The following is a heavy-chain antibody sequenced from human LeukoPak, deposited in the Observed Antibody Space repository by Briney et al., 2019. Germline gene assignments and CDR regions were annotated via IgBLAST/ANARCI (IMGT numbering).Heavy chain of an antibody. D-gene: IGHD3-22*01. CDR1: LYTFTGYY. J-gene: IGHJ5*02. V-gene: IGHV1-2*02. CDR3: ARDEDYYDSSGYYNWFDP. Sequence: SVKVSCKASLYTFTGYYMHWVRPAPGQGLEGMGWINPNSGSTNYAQKFQGRVTMTRDTSISTAYMELSRLRSDDTAVYYCARDEDYYDSSGYYNWFDPWGQGTLVTVSS. CDR2: INPNSGST.